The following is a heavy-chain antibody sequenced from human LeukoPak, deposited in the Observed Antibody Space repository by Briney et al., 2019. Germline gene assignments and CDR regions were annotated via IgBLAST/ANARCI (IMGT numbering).Heavy chain of an antibody. CDR1: GGSISSSSYY. CDR2: IYYSGST. Sequence: RSETLSLTCTVSGGSISSSSYYWGWIRQPPGKGLGWLGSIYYSGSTYYNPTLKCRVAISVDTSKNQFSLKLSSVTAADTAVYYCARHLYCSGSYEVFPWGQGTLVTVSS. V-gene: IGHV4-39*01. D-gene: IGHD3-10*01. J-gene: IGHJ5*02. CDR3: ARHLYCSGSYEVFP.